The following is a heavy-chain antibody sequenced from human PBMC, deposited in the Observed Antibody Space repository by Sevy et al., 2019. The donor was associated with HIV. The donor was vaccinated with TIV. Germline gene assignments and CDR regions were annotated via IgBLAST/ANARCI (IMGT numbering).Heavy chain of an antibody. D-gene: IGHD1-26*01. V-gene: IGHV4-59*01. Sequence: SETLSLTCTVYGGSINSYCWHWVRQPPGKTLEWIGCIHFSGNTKYNPSLESRVSMSVDTSQNQFSLRLRSVTAADAAVFYCARRVAGEPYYDGMDVWGQGTTVTVSS. CDR3: ARRVAGEPYYDGMDV. J-gene: IGHJ6*02. CDR2: IHFSGNT. CDR1: GGSINSYC.